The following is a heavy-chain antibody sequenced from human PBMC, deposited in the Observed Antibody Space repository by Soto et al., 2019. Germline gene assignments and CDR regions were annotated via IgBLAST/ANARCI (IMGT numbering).Heavy chain of an antibody. Sequence: GSLRLSCAASGFTFSSYAMSWVRQAPGKGLEWVSAISGSGGSTYYADSVKGRFTISRDNSKNTLYLQMNSLRAEDTAVYYCAKAPYCSSTSCRRRGYYYMDVWGKGTTVTSP. CDR1: GFTFSSYA. J-gene: IGHJ6*03. CDR3: AKAPYCSSTSCRRRGYYYMDV. CDR2: ISGSGGST. V-gene: IGHV3-23*01. D-gene: IGHD2-2*01.